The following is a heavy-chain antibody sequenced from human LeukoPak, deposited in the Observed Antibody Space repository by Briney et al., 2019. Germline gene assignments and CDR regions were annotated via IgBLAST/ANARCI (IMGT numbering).Heavy chain of an antibody. D-gene: IGHD2-21*01. J-gene: IGHJ1*01. CDR3: ASPFPYCRDDDCAL. CDR2: IHPDGSVQ. Sequence: GGSLRLSCVASGVAIRNSWMSWVRQAPGKGLEWVANIHPDGSVQNYVDSVKGRFTISRDNAKNSLYLQINNLRSEDTAVYYCASPFPYCRDDDCALGGQGTLVSVSS. CDR1: GVAIRNSW. V-gene: IGHV3-7*01.